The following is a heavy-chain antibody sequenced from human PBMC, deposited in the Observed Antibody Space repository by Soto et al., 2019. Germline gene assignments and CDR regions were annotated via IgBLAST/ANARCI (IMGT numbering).Heavy chain of an antibody. CDR1: GGSSSSSIYY. D-gene: IGHD6-13*01. V-gene: IGHV4-39*01. Sequence: PSETLSLTCTVAGGSSSSSIYYWGGIRQPPGKGLEWIGSIYYSGSTYYNPSLKSRVTISVDTSKNQFSLKLSSVTAADTAVYYGARRSSSSRGEFGPWGQRNLVAVSS. CDR2: IYYSGST. J-gene: IGHJ5*02. CDR3: ARRSSSSRGEFGP.